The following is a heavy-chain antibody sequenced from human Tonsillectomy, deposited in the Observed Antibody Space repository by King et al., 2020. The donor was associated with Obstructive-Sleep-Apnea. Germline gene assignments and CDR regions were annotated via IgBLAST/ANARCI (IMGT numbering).Heavy chain of an antibody. J-gene: IGHJ3*02. CDR2: IWYDGSNK. CDR1: GFTFSSYG. Sequence: VQLVESGGGVVQPGRSLRLSCAASGFTFSSYGMHWVRQAPGKGLEWVAVIWYDGSNKYYGDSVKGRFTISRDNSKNTLYLQMNSLRAEDTAVYYCARGDGYNHDAFDNWGQGTMVTVSS. V-gene: IGHV3-33*01. D-gene: IGHD5-24*01. CDR3: ARGDGYNHDAFDN.